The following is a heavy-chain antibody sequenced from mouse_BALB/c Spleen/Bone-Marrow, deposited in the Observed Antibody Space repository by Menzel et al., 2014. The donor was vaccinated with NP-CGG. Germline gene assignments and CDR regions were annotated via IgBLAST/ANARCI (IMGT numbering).Heavy chain of an antibody. CDR1: GFSLTSYG. J-gene: IGHJ4*01. D-gene: IGHD1-1*01. CDR2: IWAGGST. CDR3: ARALYYYGSSYYTMDY. V-gene: IGHV2-9*02. Sequence: QVTLKECGPGLVAPSQSLSIACTVSGFSLTSYGVHWVRQPPGKGLEWLGAIWAGGSTDYNSALTSRLSISKDNSKSQVFLKMNSLQTDDTAMYYCARALYYYGSSYYTMDYWGQGTSVIVSS.